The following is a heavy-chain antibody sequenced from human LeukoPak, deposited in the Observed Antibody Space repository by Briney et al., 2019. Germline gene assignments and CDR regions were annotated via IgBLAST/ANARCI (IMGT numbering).Heavy chain of an antibody. CDR3: ARDQVWGPYNWFDP. CDR1: GFTFSTYW. Sequence: GGSLRLSCAASGFTFSTYWMHWVRQAPGKGLVWVSRIKSDGSSTSYADSAKGRFIISRDNAKNTLYLQMNSLRAEDTAVYFCARDQVWGPYNWFDPWGQGTLLTVSS. V-gene: IGHV3-74*01. J-gene: IGHJ5*02. D-gene: IGHD3-16*01. CDR2: IKSDGSST.